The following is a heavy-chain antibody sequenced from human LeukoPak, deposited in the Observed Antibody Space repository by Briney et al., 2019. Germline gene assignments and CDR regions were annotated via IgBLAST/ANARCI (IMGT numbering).Heavy chain of an antibody. J-gene: IGHJ1*01. CDR1: GYTFTGYY. Sequence: ASVKVSCKASGYTFTGYYMHWVRQAPGQGLEWMGWINPNSGGTNYAQKFQGRVTMTRDTSISTAYMELSRLRSDDTAVYYCAKTNNRITIFGVVIKDFQHWGQGTLVTVSS. CDR3: AKTNNRITIFGVVIKDFQH. V-gene: IGHV1-2*02. CDR2: INPNSGGT. D-gene: IGHD3-3*01.